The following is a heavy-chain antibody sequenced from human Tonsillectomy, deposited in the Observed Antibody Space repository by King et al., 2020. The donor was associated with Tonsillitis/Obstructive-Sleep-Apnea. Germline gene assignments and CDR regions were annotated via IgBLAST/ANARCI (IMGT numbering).Heavy chain of an antibody. CDR1: GFTVSSNY. D-gene: IGHD6-13*01. CDR2: IYSGGST. V-gene: IGHV3-53*01. Sequence: VQLVESGGGLIQPGGSLRLSCAASGFTVSSNYMSWVRQAPGKGLEWVSVIYSGGSTYYADSVKGRFTISRDNSKNTLYLQMNSLRAEDTAVYYCASGSSSWFRVGAFDIWGQGTMVTVSS. CDR3: ASGSSSWFRVGAFDI. J-gene: IGHJ3*02.